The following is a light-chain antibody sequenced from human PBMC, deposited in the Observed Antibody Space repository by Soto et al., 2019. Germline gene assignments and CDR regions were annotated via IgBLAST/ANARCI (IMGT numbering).Light chain of an antibody. J-gene: IGKJ1*01. CDR2: GAF. CDR3: QDYGGSRT. CDR1: QSVGSNY. Sequence: EIVLTQSPGTLSLSPGERATLSCRASQSVGSNYLAWYQQKLGQAPRLLIYGAFIRATGIPDRFTGSGSGTDFNLTISRLEPEDFAVYYCQDYGGSRTFGQGTKVEIK. V-gene: IGKV3-20*01.